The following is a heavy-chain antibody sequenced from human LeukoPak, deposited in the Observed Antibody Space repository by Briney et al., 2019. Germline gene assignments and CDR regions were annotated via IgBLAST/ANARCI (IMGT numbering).Heavy chain of an antibody. D-gene: IGHD2-2*02. V-gene: IGHV1-2*02. CDR3: AREGLRYCSSTSCYIRGAFAI. CDR2: INPNSGGT. Sequence: SVTVSCTASGYTFTVYYMHWVRQAPGQGLEGMGWINPNSGGTNYAQKFQGRGIMTRDTSISTAYMELSRLRSDDTAVYYCAREGLRYCSSTSCYIRGAFAIWGQGTMVTVSS. J-gene: IGHJ3*02. CDR1: GYTFTVYY.